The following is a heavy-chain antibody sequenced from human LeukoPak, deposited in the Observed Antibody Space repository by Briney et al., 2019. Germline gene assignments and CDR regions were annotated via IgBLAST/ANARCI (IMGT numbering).Heavy chain of an antibody. CDR2: INHSGST. Sequence: SETLTLTCAVYGGSFSGYYWSWIRQPPGKGLEWIGGINHSGSTNYNPSLKSRVTISVDTSKNQFSLKLSSVTAADTAVYYCARFTMVRGVMPGFDYWGQGTLVTVSS. V-gene: IGHV4-34*01. CDR1: GGSFSGYY. CDR3: ARFTMVRGVMPGFDY. D-gene: IGHD3-10*01. J-gene: IGHJ4*02.